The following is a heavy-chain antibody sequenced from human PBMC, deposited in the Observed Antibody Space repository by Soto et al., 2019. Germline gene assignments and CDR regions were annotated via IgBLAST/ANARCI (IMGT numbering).Heavy chain of an antibody. CDR3: ARGRRTFDP. J-gene: IGHJ5*02. Sequence: GGSLRLSCAASGLSFSSYEMNWVRQAPGKGLEWVSYITSSGSTIYYADSVKGRFTISRDNAKNSLYLQMNSLRAEDTAVYYCARGRRTFDPWGQGTLVTVSS. V-gene: IGHV3-48*03. CDR1: GLSFSSYE. CDR2: ITSSGSTI.